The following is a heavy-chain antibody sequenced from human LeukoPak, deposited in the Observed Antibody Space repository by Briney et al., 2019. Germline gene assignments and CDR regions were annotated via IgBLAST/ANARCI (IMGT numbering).Heavy chain of an antibody. CDR1: GGSISNYY. CDR3: ARGYSCGYMDV. D-gene: IGHD5-18*01. J-gene: IGHJ6*03. V-gene: IGHV4-59*01. CDR2: VYPSGST. Sequence: SETLSLTCTISGGSISNYYWSWIRQPPGKGLEWIGSVYPSGSTNYNPSLKSRVTISVDTSKNQFSLKLSSVTAADTAVYYCARGYSCGYMDVWGKGTTVTVSS.